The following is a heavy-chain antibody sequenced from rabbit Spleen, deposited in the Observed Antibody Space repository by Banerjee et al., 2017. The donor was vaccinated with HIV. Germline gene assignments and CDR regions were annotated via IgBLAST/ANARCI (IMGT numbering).Heavy chain of an antibody. Sequence: QSLEESGGDLVKPGASLTLTCKASGLDLSNNYWICWVRQAPGKGLEWIACIDVTKSGRTYYTTWAKGRFTCSKTSSTTVTLQMTRLTAADTATYFCARDTSSSFSSYGMDLWGPGTLVTVS. CDR3: ARDTSSSFSSYGMDL. CDR1: GLDLSNNYW. D-gene: IGHD1-1*01. J-gene: IGHJ6*01. CDR2: IDVTKSGRT. V-gene: IGHV1S40*01.